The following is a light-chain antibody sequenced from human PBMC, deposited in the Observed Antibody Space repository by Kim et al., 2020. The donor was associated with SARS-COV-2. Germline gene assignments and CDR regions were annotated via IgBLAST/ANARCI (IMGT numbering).Light chain of an antibody. Sequence: SVSPGQTATITCDENNLVSKIAPWYQQKPGQSPFLVIYGDCKRPSAIPDRFSGSTSGNTAVLTISGSQVVDEGDYYCQAWDSNAVVFVVGTQLTVL. CDR2: GDC. V-gene: IGLV3-1*01. J-gene: IGLJ3*02. CDR3: QAWDSNAVV. CDR1: NLVSKI.